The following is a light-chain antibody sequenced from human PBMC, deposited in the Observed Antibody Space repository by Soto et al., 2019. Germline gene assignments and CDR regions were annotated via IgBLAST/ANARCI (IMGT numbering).Light chain of an antibody. Sequence: EIVLTQSPGTLSLSPGERATLSCRASQSVRDSHLAWYQQKPGQAPSLLIYETSSRATGIPDRFRGSGSGTEFALTITRVEAEDGAMYFCQQYGSAPGTFGQGTKVEI. CDR1: QSVRDSH. CDR2: ETS. CDR3: QQYGSAPGT. V-gene: IGKV3-20*01. J-gene: IGKJ1*01.